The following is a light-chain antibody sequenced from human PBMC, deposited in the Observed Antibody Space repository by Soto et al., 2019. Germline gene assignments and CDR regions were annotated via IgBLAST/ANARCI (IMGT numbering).Light chain of an antibody. Sequence: DIQMTQSPSSLSASVGARVTITCRASQSIDNYLNWYQQKSGKAPQLLIYSASHLQSGVPSRFSGGGYGTDFILTISSLQPEDSAIYFCHQSITAPLTFGGGTKVEIK. CDR1: QSIDNY. V-gene: IGKV1-39*01. CDR2: SAS. J-gene: IGKJ4*01. CDR3: HQSITAPLT.